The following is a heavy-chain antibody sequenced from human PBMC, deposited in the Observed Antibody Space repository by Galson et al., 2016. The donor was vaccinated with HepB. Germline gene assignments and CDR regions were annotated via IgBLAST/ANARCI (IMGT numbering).Heavy chain of an antibody. V-gene: IGHV2-5*01. CDR1: GFSLNTGLG. Sequence: PALVKPTQTLTLTCTFSGFSLNTGLGAAWLRQPPGKAPEWLALIYWNDDKRYSPFLKSRLTITKDTSKSQVVLTMTNMDPVDTGTYYCAHTAPLGLEFSRDHFDYWGQGTLVTVSS. D-gene: IGHD3-16*01. CDR2: IYWNDDK. J-gene: IGHJ4*02. CDR3: AHTAPLGLEFSRDHFDY.